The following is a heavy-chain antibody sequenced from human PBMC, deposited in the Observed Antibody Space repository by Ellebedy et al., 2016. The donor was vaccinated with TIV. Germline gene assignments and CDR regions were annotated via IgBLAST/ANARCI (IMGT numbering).Heavy chain of an antibody. CDR3: TRDLTNIVSGDY. Sequence: AASVKVSCKASGYSFTGYYMHWVRQAPGQGLEWMAWINPNSGGTNYAQKFQGRVTVTRDTSTSTAFLELSRLRSDDTAVYYCTRDLTNIVSGDYWGQGTLVTVSS. CDR2: INPNSGGT. V-gene: IGHV1-2*02. D-gene: IGHD5/OR15-5a*01. J-gene: IGHJ4*02. CDR1: GYSFTGYY.